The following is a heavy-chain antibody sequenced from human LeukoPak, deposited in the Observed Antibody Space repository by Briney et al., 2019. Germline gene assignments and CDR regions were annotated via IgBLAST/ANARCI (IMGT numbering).Heavy chain of an antibody. CDR1: GFTFSSYA. D-gene: IGHD6-6*01. V-gene: IGHV3-23*01. J-gene: IGHJ4*02. CDR3: AKDTQIAPRPTYFHY. Sequence: SGGSLRLSCAASGFTFSSYAMSWVRQAPGKGLEWVSGLSGGGDNTYYADSVKGRFTISRDNSKSTLYLQIKSLRAEDTAVYYCAKDTQIAPRPTYFHYWGQGTLVTVSS. CDR2: LSGGGDNT.